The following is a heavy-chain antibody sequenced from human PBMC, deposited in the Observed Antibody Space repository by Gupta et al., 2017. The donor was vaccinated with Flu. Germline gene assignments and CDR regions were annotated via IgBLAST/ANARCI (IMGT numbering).Heavy chain of an antibody. CDR3: ARSSGAYYGGFDI. J-gene: IGHJ3*02. Sequence: QVQVVESGGGVVQPGRSLRLSCAASGFICGSFAMHWVRQAPGKGLEWVAVISYDGSNEYYADSVKGRFTISRDNSKNTVFLQMTGLKTEDTAVYYCARSSGAYYGGFDIWGQGTMVTVSS. CDR2: ISYDGSNE. CDR1: GFICGSFA. D-gene: IGHD3-16*01. V-gene: IGHV3-30*03.